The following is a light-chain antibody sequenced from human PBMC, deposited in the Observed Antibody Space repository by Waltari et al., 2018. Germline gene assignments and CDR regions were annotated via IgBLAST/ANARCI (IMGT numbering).Light chain of an antibody. CDR2: GVF. J-gene: IGKJ4*01. CDR1: RSLVVTDGHTY. CDR3: MQGTHWPLT. Sequence: TQSPLSLPVTLGQPASISCKSSRSLVVTDGHTYFYWYHQRPGQSPRRLLYGVFNRDSGVPDRFSGSGSGTDFTLEISRMEAEDVGIYYCMQGTHWPLTFGGGTKVEIK. V-gene: IGKV2-30*01.